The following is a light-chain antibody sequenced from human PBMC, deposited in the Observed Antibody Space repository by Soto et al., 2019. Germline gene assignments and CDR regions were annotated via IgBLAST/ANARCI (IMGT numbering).Light chain of an antibody. Sequence: EIVLTQSPGTLSLSPGERATLSCRASQSVRSDLAWYQQNPGQAPRLLIYAASNRATGIPARFSGSGSGTDFTLTISSLEPEDFAVYYCQQCINWPAITFGQGTRLEIK. J-gene: IGKJ5*01. CDR1: QSVRSD. V-gene: IGKV3-11*01. CDR3: QQCINWPAIT. CDR2: AAS.